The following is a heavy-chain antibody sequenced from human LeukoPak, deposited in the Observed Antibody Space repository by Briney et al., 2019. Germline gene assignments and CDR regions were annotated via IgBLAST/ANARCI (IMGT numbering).Heavy chain of an antibody. Sequence: GGSLRLSCAASGFTFMSHEMSWVRQAPGKGLEWVSYISSSGSTIYYADSVKGRFTISRDNAKNSLYLQMNSLRAEDTAVYYCAELGITMIGGVWGKGTTVTISS. CDR3: AELGITMIGGV. V-gene: IGHV3-48*03. J-gene: IGHJ6*04. CDR2: ISSSGSTI. D-gene: IGHD3-10*02. CDR1: GFTFMSHE.